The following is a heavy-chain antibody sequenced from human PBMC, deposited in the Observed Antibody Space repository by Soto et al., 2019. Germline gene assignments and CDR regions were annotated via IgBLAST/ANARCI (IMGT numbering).Heavy chain of an antibody. V-gene: IGHV3-30*18. CDR1: GFTFGNFG. D-gene: IGHD6-19*01. CDR3: AKVMTEYSGVAIDH. CDR2: VSYDEVNK. Sequence: GGSLRLSCVGSGFTFGNFGIHWVRQAPGKGLEWLAVVSYDEVNKFYADSVRGRFTISRDNSKDTVYLQINSLRRDDTAMYFCAKVMTEYSGVAIDHWGQGTLVTVSS. J-gene: IGHJ4*02.